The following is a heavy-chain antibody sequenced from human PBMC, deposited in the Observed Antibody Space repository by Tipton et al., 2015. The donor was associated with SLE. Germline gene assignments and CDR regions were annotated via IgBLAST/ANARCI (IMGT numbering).Heavy chain of an antibody. V-gene: IGHV4-59*11. CDR1: GISISTHY. J-gene: IGHJ4*02. D-gene: IGHD4-17*01. CDR2: MHNSGDS. Sequence: TLSLTCKVSGISISTHYWSWIRQPPGKGLEWIGQMHNSGDSTYNPSLKSRVTMSVDTSKNHFSLKLSSLTAADTAVYYCATLSAGQSTTGHWGQGTLVTVSS. CDR3: ATLSAGQSTTGH.